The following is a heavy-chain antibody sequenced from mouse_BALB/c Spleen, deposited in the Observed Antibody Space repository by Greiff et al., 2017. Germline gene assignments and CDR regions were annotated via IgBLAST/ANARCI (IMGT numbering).Heavy chain of an antibody. Sequence: EVKLEESGPSLVKPSQTLSLTCSVTGDSFTSGYWNWIRKFPGNKLEYMGYISYSGSTYYNPSLKSRISITRDTSKNQYYLQLNSVTTEDTATYYCARYTMITFYAMDYWGQGTSVTVSS. CDR2: ISYSGST. J-gene: IGHJ4*01. D-gene: IGHD2-4*01. V-gene: IGHV3-8*02. CDR3: ARYTMITFYAMDY. CDR1: GDSFTSGY.